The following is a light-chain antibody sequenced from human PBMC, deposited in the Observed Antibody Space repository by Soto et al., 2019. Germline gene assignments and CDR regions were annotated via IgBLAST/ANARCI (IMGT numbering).Light chain of an antibody. CDR2: STS. J-gene: IGLJ2*01. CDR1: TGAVTSGYY. CDR3: LLYYGGAHVV. Sequence: QTEVTQEPSLTVSPGGTVTLTCASSTGAVTSGYYPNWFQQKPGQAPRALIYSTSNKDSWTPARFSGSLLGGKAALTLSGVQPEDEAEYYCLLYYGGAHVVFGGGTKLTVL. V-gene: IGLV7-43*01.